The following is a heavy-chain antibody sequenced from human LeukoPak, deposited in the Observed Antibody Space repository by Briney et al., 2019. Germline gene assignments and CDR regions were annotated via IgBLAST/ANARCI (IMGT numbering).Heavy chain of an antibody. V-gene: IGHV3-23*01. Sequence: GSLRLSCAASGFTFSSYAMSWVRQAPGKGLEWVSAISGSGGSTYYADSVKGRFTISRDNSKNTLYLQMNGLRAEDTAVYYCAKGKTNYYDSSGYPFDYWGQGTLVTVSS. J-gene: IGHJ4*02. CDR3: AKGKTNYYDSSGYPFDY. CDR1: GFTFSSYA. D-gene: IGHD3-22*01. CDR2: ISGSGGST.